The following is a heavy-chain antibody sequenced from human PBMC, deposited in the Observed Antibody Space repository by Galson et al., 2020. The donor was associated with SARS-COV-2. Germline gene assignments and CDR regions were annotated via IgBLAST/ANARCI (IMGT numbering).Heavy chain of an antibody. CDR2: IYPGDSDT. CDR3: ARQGTSGLHWLDP. V-gene: IGHV5-51*01. D-gene: IGHD2-8*01. CDR1: GYIFTNYW. J-gene: IGHJ5*02. Sequence: GESLKISSRASGYIFTNYWIAWVRQMPGKGLAWMGIIYPGDSDTRYNVSFQGQVTISADKSINTAYLQWSSLRASDTAMYYCARQGTSGLHWLDPWGQGTLVTVSS.